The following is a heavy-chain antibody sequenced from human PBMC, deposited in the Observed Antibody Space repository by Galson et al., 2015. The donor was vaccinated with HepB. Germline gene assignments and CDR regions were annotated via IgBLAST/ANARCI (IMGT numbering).Heavy chain of an antibody. CDR1: GYTFTSYY. V-gene: IGHV1-46*01. J-gene: IGHJ6*02. Sequence: SVKVSCKASGYTFTSYYMHWVRQAPGQGLEWMGIINPSGGSTSYAQKFQGRVTMTRDTSTSTVYTELSSLRSEDTAVYYCARVSSYDFWSGYRLYGMDVWGQGTTVTVSS. CDR3: ARVSSYDFWSGYRLYGMDV. D-gene: IGHD3-3*01. CDR2: INPSGGST.